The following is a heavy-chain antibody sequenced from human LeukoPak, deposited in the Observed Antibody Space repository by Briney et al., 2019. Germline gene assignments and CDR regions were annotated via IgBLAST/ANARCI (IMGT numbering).Heavy chain of an antibody. Sequence: ASVKVSCKASGYTFTSYYMHWVRQAPGQGLEWMGIINPSGGSTSYAQKFQGRVTMTRDTSTSTVYMELSSLRSEDTAVYYCARSRGKVPRGSSGSLGYWGQGTLVTVSS. CDR2: INPSGGST. V-gene: IGHV1-46*01. CDR3: ARSRGKVPRGSSGSLGY. CDR1: GYTFTSYY. D-gene: IGHD3-22*01. J-gene: IGHJ4*02.